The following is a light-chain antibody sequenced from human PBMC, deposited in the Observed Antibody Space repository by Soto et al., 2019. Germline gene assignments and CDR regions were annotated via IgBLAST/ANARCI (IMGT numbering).Light chain of an antibody. CDR2: EVS. Sequence: QSVLTQPASVSGSPGQSITISCTGTSSDVGGYNYVSWYQQLPGKAPKLMIYEVSNRPSGVSTRFSGSKSGNTASLTISGLQAEDEADYYCQSFDADFVIFGGGTQLTVL. V-gene: IGLV2-14*01. CDR1: SSDVGGYNY. CDR3: QSFDADFVI. J-gene: IGLJ2*01.